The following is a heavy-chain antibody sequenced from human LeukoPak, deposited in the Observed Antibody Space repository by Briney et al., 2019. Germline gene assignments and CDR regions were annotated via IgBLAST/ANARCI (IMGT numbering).Heavy chain of an antibody. CDR1: GYFFTSYW. V-gene: IGHV5-51*01. CDR3: VRLCCPHSSGYYYGLAWFDP. Sequence: GESLKISCTASGYFFTSYWIGWVRQMPGKGLEWMGMIYPGDSDTRYSPSFQGQVTISAGKSISTAYLQWSSLEASDTATYYCVRLCCPHSSGYYYGLAWFDPWGQGTRVTVSS. D-gene: IGHD3-22*01. J-gene: IGHJ5*02. CDR2: IYPGDSDT.